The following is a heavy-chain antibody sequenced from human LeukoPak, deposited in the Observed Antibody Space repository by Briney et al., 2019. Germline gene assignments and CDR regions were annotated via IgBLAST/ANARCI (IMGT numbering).Heavy chain of an antibody. D-gene: IGHD2-2*01. Sequence: GGSLRLSCAASGFTFSSYCMSWVRHAPVKGLQWVANMKQDGSEKYYVDSVKGRFTISRDNAKNSLYLQMNSLRAEDTAVYYCARDDCSSISCYHNWFDPWGQGTLVTVSS. CDR3: ARDDCSSISCYHNWFDP. CDR1: GFTFSSYC. J-gene: IGHJ5*02. CDR2: MKQDGSEK. V-gene: IGHV3-7*01.